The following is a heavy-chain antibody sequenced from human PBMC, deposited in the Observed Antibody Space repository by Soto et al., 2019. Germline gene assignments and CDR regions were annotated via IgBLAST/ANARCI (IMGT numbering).Heavy chain of an antibody. CDR2: IWYDGSNK. CDR3: ARDGQSLAPYALDV. J-gene: IGHJ6*02. Sequence: QVQVVESWGGVVQPGRSLRLSCTASGFTFSGHAMHWVRQPPGKGLEWVAQIWYDGSNKYYADSVKGRFTISRDNSKNTLYVQMDSLRVEDTAVYYCARDGQSLAPYALDVWGQGTSVTVSS. D-gene: IGHD6-19*01. CDR1: GFTFSGHA. V-gene: IGHV3-33*01.